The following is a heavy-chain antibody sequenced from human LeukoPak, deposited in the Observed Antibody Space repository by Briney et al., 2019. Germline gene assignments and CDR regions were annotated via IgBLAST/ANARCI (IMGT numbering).Heavy chain of an antibody. V-gene: IGHV4-59*01. CDR3: ARGSYNFDY. J-gene: IGHJ4*02. D-gene: IGHD3-10*01. Sequence: SETLSLTSLVPAGSISSYYWSWIRQPPGRGLEWIGFIYYSGSTNYNPSLKSRVTISVDTSKSQFSLKLNSVTAADTAVYYCARGSYNFDYWGQGTLVTVSS. CDR2: IYYSGST. CDR1: AGSISSYY.